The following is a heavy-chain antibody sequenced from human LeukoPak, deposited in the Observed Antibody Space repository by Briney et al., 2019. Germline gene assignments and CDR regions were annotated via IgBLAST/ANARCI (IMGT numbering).Heavy chain of an antibody. Sequence: SETLSLTCNVSGGSISGYYWSWVRQPPGKGLAWIGYIYSSGSASFDPSLESRLTMSVDMSTNHLSLNLTSETALDTAIYYCARLRSYYHMYVWDKGTTVTVSS. CDR1: GGSISGYY. J-gene: IGHJ6*03. CDR3: ARLRSYYHMYV. D-gene: IGHD3-3*01. V-gene: IGHV4-4*08. CDR2: IYSSGSA.